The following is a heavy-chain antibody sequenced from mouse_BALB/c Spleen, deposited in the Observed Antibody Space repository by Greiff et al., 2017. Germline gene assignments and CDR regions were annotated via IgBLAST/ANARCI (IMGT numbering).Heavy chain of an antibody. V-gene: IGHV1S16*01. D-gene: IGHD2-10*01. J-gene: IGHJ2*01. CDR2: INPSNGGT. Sequence: QVQLQQPGAELVEPGASVKLSCKASGYTFTSYWMPWVKLRPGQGFEWIGEINPSNGGTNYNEKFKRKATLTVDKSSSTAYMQLSSLTSEDSAVYYCTITYYGNYDYFDYWGQGTTLTVSS. CDR1: GYTFTSYW. CDR3: TITYYGNYDYFDY.